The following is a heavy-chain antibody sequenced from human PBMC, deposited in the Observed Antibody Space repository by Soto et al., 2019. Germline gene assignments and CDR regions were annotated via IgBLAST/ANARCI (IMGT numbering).Heavy chain of an antibody. D-gene: IGHD2-2*01. J-gene: IGHJ4*02. CDR1: GGSISSGDYY. CDR2: IYYSGST. V-gene: IGHV4-30-4*01. Sequence: KASETLSLTCTVSGGSISSGDYYWSWIRQPPGKGLECIGYIYYSGSTYYNPSLRSRVTISVDTSKNQFSLKLTSVTAADTAVYYCARGANFVVVPAFDYWGQGTLVTVSS. CDR3: ARGANFVVVPAFDY.